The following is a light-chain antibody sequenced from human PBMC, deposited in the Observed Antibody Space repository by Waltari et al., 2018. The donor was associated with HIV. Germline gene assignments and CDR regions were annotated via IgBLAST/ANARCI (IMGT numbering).Light chain of an antibody. CDR1: QNIGKT. Sequence: IEMPQSPSSVSVAGRGAVSHNCRASQNIGKTLAWYQLKSNKAPRLLIYEASRLDDGVPARFSGSGSKSNFSLDITNFQPEDYGIYVCQQAKTFPHTFAGGTRVE. CDR2: EAS. CDR3: QQAKTFPHT. V-gene: IGKV1-12*01. J-gene: IGKJ4*01.